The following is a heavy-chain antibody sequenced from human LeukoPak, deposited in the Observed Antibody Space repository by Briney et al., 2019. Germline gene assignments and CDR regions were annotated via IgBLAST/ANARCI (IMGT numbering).Heavy chain of an antibody. CDR2: ISSSSSTM. V-gene: IGHV3-48*01. CDR3: ARDHHRRLYDSQARDTFDI. Sequence: GGSLRLSCAASGFTFSSYEMNWVRQAPGKGLEWVSYISSSSSTMYYAASVKGRFSISRDNAKNSLYLQMNSLRAEDTAVYYCARDHHRRLYDSQARDTFDIWGQGTMVTVSS. J-gene: IGHJ3*02. CDR1: GFTFSSYE. D-gene: IGHD3-22*01.